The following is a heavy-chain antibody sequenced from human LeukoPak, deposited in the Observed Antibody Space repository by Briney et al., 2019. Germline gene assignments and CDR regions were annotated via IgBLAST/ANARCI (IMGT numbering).Heavy chain of an antibody. V-gene: IGHV3-21*01. D-gene: IGHD1-1*01. CDR2: IYSTSTHI. CDR3: ARTGRTSIDY. J-gene: IGHJ4*02. CDR1: GFTFDICS. Sequence: GGSLRLSCVASGFTFDICSMNWVRQAPGKELEWVSSIYSTSTHIYYADSVKGRFTISRDNAKNSLYMQMNSLRVEDTAVYYCARTGRTSIDYWGQGTLVTVSS.